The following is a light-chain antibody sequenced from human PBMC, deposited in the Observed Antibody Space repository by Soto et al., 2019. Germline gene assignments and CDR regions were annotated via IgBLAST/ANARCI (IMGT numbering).Light chain of an antibody. J-gene: IGKJ5*01. CDR2: ATS. V-gene: IGKV1-39*01. CDR3: QQNYSPPPIT. CDR1: QTIRSH. Sequence: DIQMTQFPLSLSASVGDRVTITCRASQTIRSHLNWYQQKPGEAPKIVIYATSTLQSGVPSRFNGSVSGTDFTLTISSLQPEDFATYYCQQNYSPPPITFGQGTRLEI.